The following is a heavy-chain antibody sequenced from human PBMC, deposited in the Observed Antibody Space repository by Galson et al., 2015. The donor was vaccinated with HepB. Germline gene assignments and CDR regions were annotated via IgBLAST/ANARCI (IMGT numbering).Heavy chain of an antibody. CDR2: IIPILGIA. V-gene: IGHV1-69*04. D-gene: IGHD2-2*02. CDR1: GGTFSSYA. J-gene: IGHJ4*02. Sequence: GGTFSSYAISWVRQAPGQGLEWMGRIIPILGIANYAQKLQGRVTITADKSTSTAYMELSSLRSEDTAVYYCARDRGGRWVVPAATPGDEDFDYWGQGTLVTVSS. CDR3: ARDRGGRWVVPAATPGDEDFDY.